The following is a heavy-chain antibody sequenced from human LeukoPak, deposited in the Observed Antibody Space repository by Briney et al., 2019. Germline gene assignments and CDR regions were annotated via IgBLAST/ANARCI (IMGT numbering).Heavy chain of an antibody. D-gene: IGHD3-9*01. J-gene: IGHJ4*02. CDR1: GGSISSYY. V-gene: IGHV4-59*08. CDR2: IYYSGST. CDR3: ASQDILTGYYNGGFDY. Sequence: PSETLSLTCTVSGGSISSYYWSWIRQPPGKGLEWIGYIYYSGSTNYNPSLKSRVTISVDTSKNQFSLKLGSVTAADTAVYYCASQDILTGYYNGGFDYWGQGTLVTVSS.